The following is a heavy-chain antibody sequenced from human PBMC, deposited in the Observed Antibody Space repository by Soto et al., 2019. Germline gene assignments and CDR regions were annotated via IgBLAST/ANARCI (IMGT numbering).Heavy chain of an antibody. CDR3: ARGPNTVTTLFDY. V-gene: IGHV3-30-3*01. J-gene: IGHJ4*02. D-gene: IGHD4-17*01. Sequence: QVRLVESGGGVVQPGRSLRLSCAASGFTFSSYAMHWVRQAPGKGLEWVAVISYDGSNKYYADSVKGRFTISRDNSENTLYLQMNSLRAEDTAVYYCARGPNTVTTLFDYWGQGTLVTVSS. CDR2: ISYDGSNK. CDR1: GFTFSSYA.